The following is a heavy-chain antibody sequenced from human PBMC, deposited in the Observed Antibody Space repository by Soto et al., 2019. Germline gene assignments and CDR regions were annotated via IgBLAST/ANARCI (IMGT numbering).Heavy chain of an antibody. J-gene: IGHJ6*02. Sequence: QLHLQESGPGLVKTSETLSLTCTVSSGSITSGSHYWGWIRQPPGEGLEWIGSIYYSGGTFYNPSLKSRVTISVDMSKNQFSLKLSSVTAADTAVYYCARAGTGTYSYYNYNGMDVWGQGTTVNVFS. CDR3: ARAGTGTYSYYNYNGMDV. V-gene: IGHV4-39*01. CDR2: IYYSGGT. D-gene: IGHD1-7*01. CDR1: SGSITSGSHY.